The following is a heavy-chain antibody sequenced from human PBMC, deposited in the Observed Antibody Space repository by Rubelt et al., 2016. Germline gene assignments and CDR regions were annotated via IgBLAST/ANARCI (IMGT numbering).Heavy chain of an antibody. D-gene: IGHD1-26*01. CDR1: GSRFTDYY. J-gene: IGHJ6*02. CDR3: ASVVPGSYYYYGMDV. CDR2: INHNSGAT. Sequence: QVQLVQPGAEVKKPGASVKVSCKASGSRFTDYYMHWVRQAPGQGLEWVGWINHNSGATNYARKFEGRVTMTRDTSISTAYMELSRLRSDDTAVYYCASVVPGSYYYYGMDVWGQGTTVTVSS. V-gene: IGHV1-2*02.